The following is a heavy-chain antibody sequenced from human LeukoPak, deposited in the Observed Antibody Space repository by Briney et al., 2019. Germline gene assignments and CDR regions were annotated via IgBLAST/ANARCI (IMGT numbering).Heavy chain of an antibody. V-gene: IGHV4-59*01. CDR1: GGSISSYY. CDR3: ARVRDYDSSGYYSYYFDY. CDR2: IYYSGST. D-gene: IGHD3-22*01. Sequence: PSETLSLTCTVSGGSISSYYWSWIRQPPGKGLEWIGYIYYSGSTNYNPSLKSRVTISVDTSKNQFSLKLSSVTAADTAVYYCARVRDYDSSGYYSYYFDYWGQGTLVTVSS. J-gene: IGHJ4*02.